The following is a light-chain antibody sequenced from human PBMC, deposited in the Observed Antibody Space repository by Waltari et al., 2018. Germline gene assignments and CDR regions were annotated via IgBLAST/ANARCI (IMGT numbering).Light chain of an antibody. CDR2: NNN. Sequence: QSVLTHPASVSAAPGQKVTISCSGRSSTIGNNYVSWYQHVPGTAPKALIYNNNKRLSGSPARFSGSNAGTSATLGITGRQTGDEAVYYCGAWDSSLNSLVFGGGTKVTVL. CDR1: SSTIGNNY. J-gene: IGLJ2*01. V-gene: IGLV1-51*01. CDR3: GAWDSSLNSLV.